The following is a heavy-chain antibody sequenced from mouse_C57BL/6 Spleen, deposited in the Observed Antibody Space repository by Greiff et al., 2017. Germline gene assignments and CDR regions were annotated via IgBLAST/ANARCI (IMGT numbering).Heavy chain of an antibody. CDR1: GFNIKDYY. Sequence: EVKLVESGAELVKPGASVKLSCTASGFNIKDYYMHWVKQRTEQGLEWIGRIDPEDGETKYAPKFQGKATITAYTSSNTAYLQLSSLTSEDTAVYYCARGYYGSSYYFDYWGQGTTLTVSS. CDR3: ARGYYGSSYYFDY. D-gene: IGHD1-1*01. CDR2: IDPEDGET. J-gene: IGHJ2*01. V-gene: IGHV14-2*01.